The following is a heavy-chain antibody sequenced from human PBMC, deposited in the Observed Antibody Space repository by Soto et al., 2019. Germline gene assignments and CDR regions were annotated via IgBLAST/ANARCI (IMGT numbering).Heavy chain of an antibody. V-gene: IGHV3-30-3*01. CDR3: AREGIVGATRGYYFDY. J-gene: IGHJ4*02. CDR2: TSYDGTDK. CDR1: GFTFTNYA. Sequence: QVQLVESGGGVVQPGRSLRLSCAASGFTFTNYAMHWVRQAPGKGLEWVAFTSYDGTDKNRADSVKGRFTISRDNSKNTLYLQMSSLRAEDTAVYYCAREGIVGATRGYYFDYWGQGTLVTVSS. D-gene: IGHD1-26*01.